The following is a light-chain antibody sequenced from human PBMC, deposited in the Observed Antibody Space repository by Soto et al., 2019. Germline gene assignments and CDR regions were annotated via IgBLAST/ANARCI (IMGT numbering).Light chain of an antibody. CDR2: DVS. Sequence: SALTQPASVSGSPGQSITISCTGTNSDVGGNNYVSWYQQHPGKAPKLMTYDVSKRPSGVPDRFSGSKSGNTASLTISGLQAEDEADYYCCSYAGRYTYVFGTGTKVTV. V-gene: IGLV2-11*01. CDR3: CSYAGRYTYV. J-gene: IGLJ1*01. CDR1: NSDVGGNNY.